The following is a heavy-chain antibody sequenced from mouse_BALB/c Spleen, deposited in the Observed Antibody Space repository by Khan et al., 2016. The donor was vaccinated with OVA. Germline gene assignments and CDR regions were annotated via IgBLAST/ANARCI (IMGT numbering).Heavy chain of an antibody. J-gene: IGHJ2*01. Sequence: VQLKESGPEPVRPGASVKISCKASGYSFTGYFMNWVMQSHGKSLEWIGRINPHIGETFYNERFKDKATLTVDESSSTAHMELRSLASEDSAVYYCTRIYRSDFDYWGQGTTLTVSS. CDR1: GYSFTGYF. CDR2: INPHIGET. V-gene: IGHV1-20*02. CDR3: TRIYRSDFDY. D-gene: IGHD1-1*01.